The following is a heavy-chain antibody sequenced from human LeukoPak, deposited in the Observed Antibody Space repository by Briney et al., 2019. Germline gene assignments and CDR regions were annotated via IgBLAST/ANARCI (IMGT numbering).Heavy chain of an antibody. V-gene: IGHV3-23*01. J-gene: IGHJ4*02. Sequence: GGSLRLSCAASGFTFSNAWMSWVRQAPGKGLEWVSAISVSGGSTYYADSVKGRFTISRDNSKNTLYLQVNSLRAEDTAVYCCAKGTGYSSSWYDYWGQGTLVTVSS. CDR3: AKGTGYSSSWYDY. CDR1: GFTFSNAW. D-gene: IGHD6-13*01. CDR2: ISVSGGST.